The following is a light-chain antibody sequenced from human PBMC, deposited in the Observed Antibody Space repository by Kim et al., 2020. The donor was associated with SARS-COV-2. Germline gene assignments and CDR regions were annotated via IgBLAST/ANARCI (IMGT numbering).Light chain of an antibody. J-gene: IGKJ4*01. CDR1: QSVSTY. CDR2: DAS. V-gene: IGKV3-11*01. Sequence: SPGERATLSCRASQSVSTYLAWYQHKPGQGPRLLIYDASIRATGMPDRFSGSGSGTDFTLTISSLESEDFAVYYCQQRSNWPPALTLGGGTKLEI. CDR3: QQRSNWPPALT.